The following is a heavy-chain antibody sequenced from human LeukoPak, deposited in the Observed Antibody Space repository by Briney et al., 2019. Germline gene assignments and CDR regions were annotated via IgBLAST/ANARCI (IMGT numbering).Heavy chain of an antibody. CDR2: IIPIFGTA. CDR3: AAAVRFWSGYYRN. J-gene: IGHJ4*02. Sequence: GASVTVSCMASGYTFASYDINWVRQAPGHGLEWMGGIIPIFGTANYAQKFQGRVTITTDESTSTAYMELSSLRSEDTAVYYCAAAVRFWSGYYRNWGQGTLVTVSS. CDR1: GYTFASYD. D-gene: IGHD3-3*01. V-gene: IGHV1-69*05.